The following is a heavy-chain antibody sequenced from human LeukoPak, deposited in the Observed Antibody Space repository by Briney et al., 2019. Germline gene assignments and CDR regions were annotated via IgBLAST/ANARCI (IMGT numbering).Heavy chain of an antibody. J-gene: IGHJ5*02. D-gene: IGHD3-10*01. CDR1: GFTFSSYW. V-gene: IGHV3-74*01. Sequence: PGGSLRLSCAASGFTFSSYWMHWVRQAPGKGLVWVSRINSDGSTTNYADSVKGRFTISRDNAKNALYLQMNNLRAEDTAIYFCARGRGPYGWFDPWGQGTLVTVSS. CDR3: ARGRGPYGWFDP. CDR2: INSDGSTT.